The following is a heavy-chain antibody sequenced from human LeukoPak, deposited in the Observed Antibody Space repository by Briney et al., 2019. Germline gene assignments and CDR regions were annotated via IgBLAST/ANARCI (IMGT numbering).Heavy chain of an antibody. V-gene: IGHV4-39*01. Sequence: SETLSLTCTVSGGSISSSSYYWGWLRQPPGKGLEWIGSIFYSGSAYYNPSLKSRVAISVDTSKNQFSLKLSSVTAADTAVYYCARQGGTLNWFDPWGQGTLVTVSS. CDR1: GGSISSSSYY. D-gene: IGHD1-7*01. CDR2: IFYSGSA. CDR3: ARQGGTLNWFDP. J-gene: IGHJ5*02.